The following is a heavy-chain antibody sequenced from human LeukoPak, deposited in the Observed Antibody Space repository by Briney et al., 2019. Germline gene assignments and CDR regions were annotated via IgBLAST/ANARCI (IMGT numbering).Heavy chain of an antibody. V-gene: IGHV3-66*01. Sequence: GGSLRLSCAASGFTVSSNYVNWIRQAPGKGLEWVSVIYGGGNTDYADSVKGRFTISRDNSKNTLYLQMNSLRAEDTAVYYCARWGSVGYSGYDLFDSWGQGTLVTVSS. CDR1: GFTVSSNY. J-gene: IGHJ4*02. CDR3: ARWGSVGYSGYDLFDS. CDR2: IYGGGNT. D-gene: IGHD5-12*01.